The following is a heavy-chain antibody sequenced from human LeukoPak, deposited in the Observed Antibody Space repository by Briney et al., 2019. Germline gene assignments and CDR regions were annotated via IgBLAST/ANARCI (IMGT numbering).Heavy chain of an antibody. Sequence: GGSLRLSCAASGFIVSNNYMSWVRQAPGKGLEGVSVIYSGGSTYYADSVKGRFTISRDNSKNTLFLQMNSLRAEDTAVYYCARGDYVWGNYRALDYWGQGTLVTVSS. CDR3: ARGDYVWGNYRALDY. CDR1: GFIVSNNY. J-gene: IGHJ4*02. D-gene: IGHD3-16*02. V-gene: IGHV3-53*01. CDR2: IYSGGST.